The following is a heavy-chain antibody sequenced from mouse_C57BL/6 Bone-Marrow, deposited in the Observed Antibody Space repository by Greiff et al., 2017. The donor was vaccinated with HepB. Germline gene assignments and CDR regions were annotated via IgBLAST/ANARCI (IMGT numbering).Heavy chain of an antibody. CDR2: INPNNGGT. D-gene: IGHD1-1*01. V-gene: IGHV1-26*01. CDR1: GYTFTDYY. CDR3: AVLAHYYGSHY. J-gene: IGHJ2*01. Sequence: EVQLQQSGPELVKPGASVKISCKASGYTFTDYYMNWVKQSHGKSLEWIGDINPNNGGTIYNQKFKGKATLTVDKSSSTAYMELRSLTSEDTAVYYCAVLAHYYGSHYWGQGTTLTVSS.